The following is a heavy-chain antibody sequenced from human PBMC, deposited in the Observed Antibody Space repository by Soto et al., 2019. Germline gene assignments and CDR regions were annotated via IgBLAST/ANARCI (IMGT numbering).Heavy chain of an antibody. CDR3: ATNLKFRPRHYYYSYGMDV. Sequence: ASVKVSCKASGGTFNNYAISWVRQAPGQGPEWMGGIIPIFGAPNYAQEFQGRVTITADESTTTAYMELSSLRSEDTALYYCATNLKFRPRHYYYSYGMDVWGQGTTVTVSS. CDR1: GGTFNNYA. V-gene: IGHV1-69*13. D-gene: IGHD6-6*01. J-gene: IGHJ6*02. CDR2: IIPIFGAP.